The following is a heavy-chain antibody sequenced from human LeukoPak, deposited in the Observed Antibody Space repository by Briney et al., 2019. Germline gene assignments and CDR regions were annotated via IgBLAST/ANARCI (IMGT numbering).Heavy chain of an antibody. CDR3: AHTYCSSASCYHNYFDP. CDR2: VYHSGST. J-gene: IGHJ5*02. Sequence: PPGTLSLTCAVSGGSISSSYWWSWVRQPPGKGLEWLGEVYHSGSTDYNPSLKSRVTISLDRSKNQFSLTLSSVTAADTAVYYCAHTYCSSASCYHNYFDPWGQGTLVTVSS. CDR1: GGSISSSYW. V-gene: IGHV4-4*03. D-gene: IGHD2-2*01.